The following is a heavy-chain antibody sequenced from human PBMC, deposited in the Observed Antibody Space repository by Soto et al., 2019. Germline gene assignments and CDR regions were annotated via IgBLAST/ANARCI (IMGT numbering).Heavy chain of an antibody. V-gene: IGHV1-18*01. J-gene: IGHJ6*02. CDR3: ASRGSDGDYEGDEHYYYYYSMDV. CDR2: ISAYNGNT. CDR1: GYTFTSYG. Sequence: QVQLVQSGAEVKKPGASVKVSCKASGYTFTSYGISWVRQAPGQGLEWMGWISAYNGNTNYAQKLQGRVTMTTDTTTSTAYMELRSLRSDDTAVYYCASRGSDGDYEGDEHYYYYYSMDVWGQGTTVTVSS. D-gene: IGHD4-17*01.